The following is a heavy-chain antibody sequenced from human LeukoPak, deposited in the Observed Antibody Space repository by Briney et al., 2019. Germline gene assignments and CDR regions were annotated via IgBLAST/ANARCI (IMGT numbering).Heavy chain of an antibody. CDR1: GITFSNYW. D-gene: IGHD1-26*01. Sequence: PGGSLRLSCAAPGITFSNYWMHWVRRAPGRGLEWVSYIRSVGSATFYADSVKGRFTISRDNAKSSLYLQMNSLTDEDTAIYYCVTEWETSYWGQGTLVTVSS. CDR3: VTEWETSY. J-gene: IGHJ4*02. CDR2: IRSVGSAT. V-gene: IGHV3-48*02.